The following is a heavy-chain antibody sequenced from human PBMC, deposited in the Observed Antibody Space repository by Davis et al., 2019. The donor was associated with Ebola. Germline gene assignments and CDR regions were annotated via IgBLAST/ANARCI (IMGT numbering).Heavy chain of an antibody. CDR2: ISYDGSNK. D-gene: IGHD1-1*01. CDR1: GFTFSSYA. CDR3: ARRTTLDY. Sequence: GGSLRLSCAASGFTFSSYAMHWVRQAPGKGLEWVAVISYDGSNKYYADSAKGRFTISRDNSKNTLYLQMNSLRAEDTAVYYCARRTTLDYWGQGTLVTVSS. V-gene: IGHV3-30*04. J-gene: IGHJ4*02.